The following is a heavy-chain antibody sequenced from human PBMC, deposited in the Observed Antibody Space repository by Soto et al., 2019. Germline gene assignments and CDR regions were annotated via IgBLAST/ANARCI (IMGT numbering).Heavy chain of an antibody. D-gene: IGHD4-17*01. V-gene: IGHV3-53*04. CDR3: AKNYGDYDTATGY. CDR2: IYSGGST. J-gene: IGHJ4*02. CDR1: GFTVSSNY. Sequence: GGSLRLSCAASGFTVSSNYMSWVRQAPGKGLEWVSVIYSGGSTYYADSVKGRFTISRHNSKNTLYLQMNSLRAEDTAVYYCAKNYGDYDTATGYWGQGTLVTVSS.